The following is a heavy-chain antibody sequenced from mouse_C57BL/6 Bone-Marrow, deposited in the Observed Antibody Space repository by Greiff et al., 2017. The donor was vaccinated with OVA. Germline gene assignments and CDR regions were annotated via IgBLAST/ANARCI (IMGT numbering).Heavy chain of an antibody. CDR2: IRNKANGYTT. D-gene: IGHD1-1*01. CDR1: GFTFTDYY. J-gene: IGHJ2*01. V-gene: IGHV7-3*01. CDR3: ARSPHYYGSRGYFDY. Sequence: EVKLQASGGGLVQPGGSLSLSCAASGFTFTDYYMSWVRQPPGKALEWLGFIRNKANGYTTAYSASVKGRFTIYRDNSKSILYLQMSALKAEDSATYYCARSPHYYGSRGYFDYWGQGTTLTVSS.